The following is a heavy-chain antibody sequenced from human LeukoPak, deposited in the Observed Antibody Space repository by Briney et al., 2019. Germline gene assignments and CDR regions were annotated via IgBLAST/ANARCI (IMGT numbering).Heavy chain of an antibody. CDR1: GASISSYY. D-gene: IGHD6-19*01. CDR3: ARDGTQDSSGEGWFDP. V-gene: IGHV4-59*01. J-gene: IGHJ5*02. CDR2: IYYSGNT. Sequence: SETLSLTCTVSGASISSYYWSWIRQPPGKGLEWIGYIYYSGNTNYNPSLKSRVTTSVDTSKNQFSLKLSSVTAADTAVYYCARDGTQDSSGEGWFDPWGQGTLVTVSS.